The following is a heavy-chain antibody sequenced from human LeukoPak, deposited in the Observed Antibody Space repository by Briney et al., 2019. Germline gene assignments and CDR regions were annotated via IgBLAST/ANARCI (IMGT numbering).Heavy chain of an antibody. Sequence: SETLSLTCTVSGGSISSYYWSWIRQPPGKGLEWIGYIYYSGSTNYNPSLKSRVTISVDTSKNQFSLKLSSVTAADTAVYYCARGDSSSWYYFDYWSQGTLVTVSS. V-gene: IGHV4-59*01. D-gene: IGHD6-13*01. CDR1: GGSISSYY. CDR3: ARGDSSSWYYFDY. CDR2: IYYSGST. J-gene: IGHJ4*02.